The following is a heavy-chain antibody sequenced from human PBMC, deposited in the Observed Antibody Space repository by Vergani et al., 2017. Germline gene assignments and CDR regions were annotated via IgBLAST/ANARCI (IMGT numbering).Heavy chain of an antibody. D-gene: IGHD3-10*01. CDR3: ARVGTMVRGVISSFDY. J-gene: IGHJ4*02. CDR1: GFTFSDYY. Sequence: QVQLVESGGGLVKPGGSLRLSCAASGFTFSDYYMSWIRQAPGKGLEWVSYISSSSSYTNYADSVKGRFTISRDNAKNSLYLQMNSLRAEDTAVYYCARVGTMVRGVISSFDYWGQGTLVTVSS. CDR2: ISSSSSYT. V-gene: IGHV3-11*05.